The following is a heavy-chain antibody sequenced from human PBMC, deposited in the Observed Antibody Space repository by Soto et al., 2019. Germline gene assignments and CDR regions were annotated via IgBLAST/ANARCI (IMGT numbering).Heavy chain of an antibody. CDR1: GFTFSSYS. D-gene: IGHD3-10*01. CDR2: ISRSSSTI. Sequence: GGSLRLSCAASGFTFSSYSMNWVRQAPGKGLEWISSISRSSSTIYYPDSVKGRFTISRDNSKNTLFLQMNSLRPEDTAVYYCAKDRGTSGSPLGYNCFDPWGQGTLVTVSS. V-gene: IGHV3-48*01. CDR3: AKDRGTSGSPLGYNCFDP. J-gene: IGHJ5*02.